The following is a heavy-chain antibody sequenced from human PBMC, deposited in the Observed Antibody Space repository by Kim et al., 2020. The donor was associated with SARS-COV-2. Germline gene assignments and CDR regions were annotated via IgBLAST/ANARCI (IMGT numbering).Heavy chain of an antibody. Sequence: SETLSLTCTVSGGSISSSSYYWGWIRQPPGKGLEWIGSIYYSGSTYYNPSLKSRVTISVDTSKNQFSLKLSSVTAADTAVYYCARDRYYYDSSGYYYLDYWGQGTLVTVSS. V-gene: IGHV4-39*07. CDR2: IYYSGST. CDR1: GGSISSSSYY. D-gene: IGHD3-22*01. CDR3: ARDRYYYDSSGYYYLDY. J-gene: IGHJ4*02.